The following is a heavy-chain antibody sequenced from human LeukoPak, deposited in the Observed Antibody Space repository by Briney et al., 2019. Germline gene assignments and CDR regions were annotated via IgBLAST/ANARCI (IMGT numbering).Heavy chain of an antibody. CDR3: AKWGDYDILTGYYDLDY. CDR1: GFAVTSYA. Sequence: GGSLRLSCAASGFAVTSYAMYRVRQAPGKGLEWVLAISGRDDSTYYADSVKGRFTISRDTSKNTLFLQMNSLRAEDTAVYYCAKWGDYDILTGYYDLDYWGQGTLVTASS. CDR2: ISGRDDST. V-gene: IGHV3-23*01. D-gene: IGHD3-9*01. J-gene: IGHJ4*02.